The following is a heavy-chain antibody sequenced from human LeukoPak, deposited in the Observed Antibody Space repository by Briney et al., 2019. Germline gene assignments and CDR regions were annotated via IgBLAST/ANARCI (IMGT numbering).Heavy chain of an antibody. V-gene: IGHV4-59*01. J-gene: IGHJ4*02. CDR2: IYYNGGT. D-gene: IGHD5-18*01. Sequence: SETLSLTCTVSGGSISSYYWSWIRQPPGKGLEWIGYIYYNGGTNYNPSLRSRVTISVDTSKNHSSLRLSSVTAADTAMYYCARAGGVDTAMDANFDYWGQGTLVTVSS. CDR1: GGSISSYY. CDR3: ARAGGVDTAMDANFDY.